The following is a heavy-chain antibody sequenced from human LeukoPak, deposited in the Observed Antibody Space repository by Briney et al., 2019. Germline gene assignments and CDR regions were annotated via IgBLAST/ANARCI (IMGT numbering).Heavy chain of an antibody. V-gene: IGHV4-34*01. CDR2: INHSGST. J-gene: IGHJ6*03. CDR3: ARPSYGHYYYMDV. Sequence: SETLSLTYAVYGGSFSGYYWSWIRQPPGKGLEWIGEINHSGSTNYNPSLKSRVTISVDTSKNQFSLKLSSVTAADTAVYYCARPSYGHYYYMDVWGKGTTVTISS. D-gene: IGHD2/OR15-2a*01. CDR1: GGSFSGYY.